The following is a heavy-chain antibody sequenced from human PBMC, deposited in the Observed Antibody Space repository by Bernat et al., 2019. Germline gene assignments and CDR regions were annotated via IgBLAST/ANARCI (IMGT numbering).Heavy chain of an antibody. CDR2: ISSSSSTI. Sequence: EVQLVESGGGLVQPGGSLRLSCAASGFTFSSYSMNWVRQAPGKGLEWVSYISSSSSTIYYADSVKGRFTISRDNAKNSLYLQMNSLRAEDTAAYYCAGAGGRAAAGPFDPYWGQGTLVTVSS. D-gene: IGHD6-13*01. CDR1: GFTFSSYS. V-gene: IGHV3-48*01. J-gene: IGHJ4*02. CDR3: AGAGGRAAAGPFDPY.